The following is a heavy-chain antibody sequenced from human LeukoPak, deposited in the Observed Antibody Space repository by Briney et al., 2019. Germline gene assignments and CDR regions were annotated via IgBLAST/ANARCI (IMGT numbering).Heavy chain of an antibody. D-gene: IGHD3/OR15-3a*01. CDR2: ISSDSTYI. CDR3: ARVAFGLYVMDV. J-gene: IGHJ6*02. V-gene: IGHV3-21*01. CDR1: GFTFSSYS. Sequence: GGSLRLSCAASGFTFSSYSMNWARQAPGKGLEWVSSISSDSTYIFYADSLKGRFTISRDNAKNSLYLQMISLRAEDTAVYYCARVAFGLYVMDVWGQGTTVTVSS.